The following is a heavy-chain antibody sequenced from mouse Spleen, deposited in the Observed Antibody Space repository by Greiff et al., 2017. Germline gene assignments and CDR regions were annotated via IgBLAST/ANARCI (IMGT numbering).Heavy chain of an antibody. V-gene: IGHV3-6*01. CDR1: GYSITSGYY. Sequence: VQLQQSGPGLVKPSQSLSLTCSVTGYSITSGYYWNWIRQFPGNKLEWMGYISYDGSNNYNPSLKNRISITRDTSKNQFFLKLNSVTTEDTATYYCARGGFTTVVATDLGYWGQGTLVTVSA. CDR2: ISYDGSN. CDR3: ARGGFTTVVATDLGY. D-gene: IGHD1-1*01. J-gene: IGHJ3*01.